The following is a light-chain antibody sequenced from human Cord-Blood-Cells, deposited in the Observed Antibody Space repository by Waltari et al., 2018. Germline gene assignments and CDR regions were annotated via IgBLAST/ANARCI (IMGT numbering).Light chain of an antibody. CDR3: QQYDNLPRT. CDR1: QSISSY. CDR2: AAS. Sequence: DIQMTQSPSSLSASVGDRVTITCRASQSISSYLNWYQQKPGKAPKLLIYAASSLQSGVPSRFSGSGSGTDFTLTISSLQPEDFATYYCQQYDNLPRTFGQGTKVEIK. J-gene: IGKJ1*01. V-gene: IGKV1-39*01.